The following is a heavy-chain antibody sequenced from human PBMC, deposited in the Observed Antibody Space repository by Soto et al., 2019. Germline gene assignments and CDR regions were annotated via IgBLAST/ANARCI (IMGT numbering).Heavy chain of an antibody. CDR3: ARGGGYDSFDY. CDR2: ISHLEST. Sequence: SETLSLTCTVSGVTISYCGFSWIWIRQSPGKGLEWIGYISHLESTYFHPSFKSRLTMSIDRTRNQFSLKLSSVTAADMAVYYCARGGGYDSFDYWGQGVLVTVSS. D-gene: IGHD5-12*01. CDR1: GVTISYCGFS. J-gene: IGHJ4*02. V-gene: IGHV4-30-2*06.